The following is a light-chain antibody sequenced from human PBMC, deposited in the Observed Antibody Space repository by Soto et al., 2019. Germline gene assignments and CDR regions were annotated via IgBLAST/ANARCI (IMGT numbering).Light chain of an antibody. CDR1: QGISSA. CDR3: QQFNIYS. J-gene: IGKJ1*01. Sequence: AIQLTQSPSSLSASVGDRVTITCRASQGISSALAWYQQTPGKAPKLLIYDASSLESGVPSRFSGSGSGTDFTLTISSLQPEDFATYYCQQFNIYSFGQGTKVEIK. V-gene: IGKV1-13*02. CDR2: DAS.